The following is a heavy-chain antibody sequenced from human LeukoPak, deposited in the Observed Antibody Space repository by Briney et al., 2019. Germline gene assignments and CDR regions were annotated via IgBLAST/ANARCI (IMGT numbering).Heavy chain of an antibody. D-gene: IGHD3-10*01. V-gene: IGHV4-34*01. J-gene: IGHJ4*02. CDR3: ARGSRWVLRYYYGSGSYEPRLWDY. CDR1: GGSFSGYY. CDR2: INHSGST. Sequence: SETLSLTCAVYGGSFSGYYWSWIRQPPGKGLEWIGEINHSGSTNYNPSLKSRVTISVDTSKNQFSLKLSSVTAADTAVYYCARGSRWVLRYYYGSGSYEPRLWDYWGQGTLVTVSS.